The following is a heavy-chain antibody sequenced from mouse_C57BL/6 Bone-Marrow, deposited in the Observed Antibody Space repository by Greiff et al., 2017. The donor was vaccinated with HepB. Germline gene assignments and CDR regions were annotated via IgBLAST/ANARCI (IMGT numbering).Heavy chain of an antibody. CDR2: ISSGSSTI. J-gene: IGHJ3*01. CDR1: GFTFSDYG. Sequence: EVKLMESGGGLVKPGGSLKLSCAASGFTFSDYGMHWVRQAPEKGLEWVAYISSGSSTIYYADTVKGRFTISSDNAKNTLFLQMTSLRSEDTAMYYCARSYYGNPAWFAYWGQGTLVTVSA. V-gene: IGHV5-17*01. D-gene: IGHD2-1*01. CDR3: ARSYYGNPAWFAY.